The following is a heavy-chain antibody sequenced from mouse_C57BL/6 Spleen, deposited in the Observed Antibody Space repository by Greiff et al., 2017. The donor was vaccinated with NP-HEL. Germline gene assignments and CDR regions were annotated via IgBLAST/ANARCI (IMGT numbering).Heavy chain of an antibody. V-gene: IGHV5-6*01. J-gene: IGHJ3*01. D-gene: IGHD2-4*01. Sequence: VQLQQSGGDLVKPGGSLKLSCAASGFTFSSYGMSWVRQTPDKRLEWVATISSGGSYTYYPDSVKGRFTISRDNAKNTLYLQMSSLKSEDTAMYYCARGDDYDVGFAYWGQGTLVTVSA. CDR3: ARGDDYDVGFAY. CDR1: GFTFSSYG. CDR2: ISSGGSYT.